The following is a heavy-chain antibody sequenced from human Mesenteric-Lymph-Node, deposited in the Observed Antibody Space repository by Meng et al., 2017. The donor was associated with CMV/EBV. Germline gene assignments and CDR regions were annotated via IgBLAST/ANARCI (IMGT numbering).Heavy chain of an antibody. V-gene: IGHV4-30-4*08. CDR1: GGSISSADYY. Sequence: SETLSLTCTVSGGSISSADYYWSWVRQPPGKGLEWIGYIYYSGSTFYNPSLKSRVTISVDTSKNRFSLRLSSVTAADTAVYYCASAPYYYDTSGYYPADAFDIWGQGTMVTVSS. CDR2: IYYSGST. D-gene: IGHD3-22*01. CDR3: ASAPYYYDTSGYYPADAFDI. J-gene: IGHJ3*02.